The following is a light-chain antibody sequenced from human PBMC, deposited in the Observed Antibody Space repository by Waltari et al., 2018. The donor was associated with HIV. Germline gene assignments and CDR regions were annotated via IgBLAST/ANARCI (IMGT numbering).Light chain of an antibody. V-gene: IGLV2-14*01. J-gene: IGLJ3*02. CDR3: SSYVNSDTLV. Sequence: QSALTQPASVSGSPGQSITISCTGTRSDIGFYKLVSWYPQNPGEAPQLMISGVDTRSWGVSVRFSGSTSGNTASLTISTLQPEDEADYYCSSYVNSDTLVFGGGTKLTVL. CDR2: GVD. CDR1: RSDIGFYKL.